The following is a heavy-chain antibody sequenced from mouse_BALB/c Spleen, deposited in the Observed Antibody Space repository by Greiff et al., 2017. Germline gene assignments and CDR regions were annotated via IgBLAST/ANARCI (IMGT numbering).Heavy chain of an antibody. J-gene: IGHJ4*01. D-gene: IGHD1-2*01. CDR1: GFTFSSFG. CDR2: ISSGSSTI. Sequence: EVHLVESGGGLVQPGGSRKLSCAASGFTFSSFGMHWVRQAPEKGLEWVAYISSGSSTIYYADTVKGRFTISRDNPKNTLFLQMTSLRSEDTAMYYCAGYYGQGYAMDYWGQGTSVTVSS. CDR3: AGYYGQGYAMDY. V-gene: IGHV5-17*02.